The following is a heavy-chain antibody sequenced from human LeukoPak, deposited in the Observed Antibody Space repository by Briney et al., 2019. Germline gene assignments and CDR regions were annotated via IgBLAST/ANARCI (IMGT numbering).Heavy chain of an antibody. CDR1: AYTFTNFR. V-gene: IGHV1-18*01. CDR3: ARDSYYGGHYSFFEH. CDR2: IGPSNHYT. Sequence: GASVKVSCKTSAYTFTNFRIHWVRQAPGHGFEWMGWIGPSNHYTEYAHKLQDRLTLTTDTSTTTAHMELRSLTFDDTATYFCARDSYYGGHYSFFEHWGQGTLVTVSS. J-gene: IGHJ4*02. D-gene: IGHD4/OR15-4a*01.